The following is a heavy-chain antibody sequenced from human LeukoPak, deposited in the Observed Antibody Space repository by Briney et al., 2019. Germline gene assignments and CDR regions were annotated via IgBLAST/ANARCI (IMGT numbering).Heavy chain of an antibody. V-gene: IGHV1-69*04. Sequence: SVKVSCKASGGTFSSYAISWVRQAPGQGLEWMRRIIPILGIANYAQKFQGRVTITADKSTSTAYMELSRLRSEDTAVYYCARLLLWFGESLTYYYYGMDVWGQGTTVTVSS. CDR3: ARLLLWFGESLTYYYYGMDV. J-gene: IGHJ6*02. D-gene: IGHD3-10*01. CDR2: IIPILGIA. CDR1: GGTFSSYA.